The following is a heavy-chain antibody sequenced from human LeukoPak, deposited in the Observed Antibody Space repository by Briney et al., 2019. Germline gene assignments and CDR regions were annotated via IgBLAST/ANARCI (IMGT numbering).Heavy chain of an antibody. V-gene: IGHV3-23*01. CDR3: AKASVLWFGELLPLDY. CDR2: ISGSGGST. CDR1: GFTFSSYA. Sequence: PGGSLRLSCAASGFTFSSYAMSWVRQAPGKGLEWVSAISGSGGSTYYADSVKGRFTISRDNSKNTLYLQMNSLRAEDTAVYYCAKASVLWFGELLPLDYWGQGTLVTASS. J-gene: IGHJ4*02. D-gene: IGHD3-10*01.